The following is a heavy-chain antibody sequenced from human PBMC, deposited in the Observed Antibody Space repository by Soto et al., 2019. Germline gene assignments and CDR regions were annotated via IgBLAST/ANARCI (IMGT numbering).Heavy chain of an antibody. CDR2: IYYSGST. J-gene: IGHJ4*02. CDR1: GGSISSSSYY. CDR3: ARHVGGYCSGGSCYSLDY. Sequence: QLQLQESGPGLVKPSETLSLTCTVSGGSISSSSYYWGWIRQPPGKGLEWIGSIYYSGSTYYNPSLKSRVTISVDTSKNQFSLKLSSVTAADTAVYYCARHVGGYCSGGSCYSLDYWGQGTLVTVSS. D-gene: IGHD2-15*01. V-gene: IGHV4-39*01.